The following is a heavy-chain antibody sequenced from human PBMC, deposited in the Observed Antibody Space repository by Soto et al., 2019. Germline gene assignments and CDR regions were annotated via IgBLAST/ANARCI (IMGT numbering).Heavy chain of an antibody. CDR3: ARGRVGATRYYGMDV. CDR1: GFTFSSYE. CDR2: ISSSGSTI. D-gene: IGHD1-26*01. Sequence: GGSLRLSCAASGFTFSSYEMNWVRQAPGKGLEWVSYISSSGSTISYADSVKGRFTISRDNAKNSLYLQMNSLRAEDTAVYYCARGRVGATRYYGMDVWGQGATVIISS. J-gene: IGHJ6*02. V-gene: IGHV3-48*03.